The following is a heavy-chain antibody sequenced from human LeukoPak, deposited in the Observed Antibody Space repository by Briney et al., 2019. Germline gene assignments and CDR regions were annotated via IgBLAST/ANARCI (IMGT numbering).Heavy chain of an antibody. V-gene: IGHV4-59*01. CDR1: GGSISSYY. CDR3: ARGYSSSSYTDY. D-gene: IGHD6-6*01. Sequence: SETLSLTCTVSGGSISSYYWSWIRQPPGKGLEWIGYIYYSGSTNYNPSLKSQVTISVDTSKNQFSLKLSSVTAADTAVYYCARGYSSSSYTDYWGQGTLVTVSS. J-gene: IGHJ4*02. CDR2: IYYSGST.